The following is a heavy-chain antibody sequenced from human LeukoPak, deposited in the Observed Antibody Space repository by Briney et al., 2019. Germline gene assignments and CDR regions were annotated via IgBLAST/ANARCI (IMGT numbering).Heavy chain of an antibody. CDR2: ISSSGSTI. D-gene: IGHD3-22*01. J-gene: IGHJ4*02. V-gene: IGHV3-11*01. CDR3: AGTGNYYDSSGYAYFDY. CDR1: GSTFSDYY. Sequence: PGGSLRLSCAASGSTFSDYYMSWIRQAPGKGLEWVSYISSSGSTIYYADSVKGRFTISRDNAKNSLYLQMNSLRAEDTAVYYCAGTGNYYDSSGYAYFDYWGQGTLVTVSS.